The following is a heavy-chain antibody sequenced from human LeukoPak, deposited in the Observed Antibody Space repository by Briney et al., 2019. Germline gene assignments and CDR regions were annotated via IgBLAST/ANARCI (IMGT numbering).Heavy chain of an antibody. D-gene: IGHD5-24*01. CDR3: AKGNGYSYS. CDR1: GGSISGYY. V-gene: IGHV4-59*01. CDR2: IYYSGGT. J-gene: IGHJ4*02. Sequence: SETLSLTCSVSGGSISGYYWSWTRQPSGKGLEWIGYIYYSGGTNYNPSLKSRVTMSVDTSKNQFSLNLTSVTAADTAVYYCAKGNGYSYSWGQGTLVTVSS.